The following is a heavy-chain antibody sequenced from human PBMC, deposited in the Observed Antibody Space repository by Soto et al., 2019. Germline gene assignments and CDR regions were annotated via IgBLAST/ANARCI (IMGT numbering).Heavy chain of an antibody. Sequence: SGGTRRLSCAAAGFSFSNYVLSWVRPAPGKGLEWSSIISGNGCTTYYAYYEKGRLTISKTNYKKMVYLQMNSLRAEDTAIYYCSKGPPIGVGLTYFDYWGQGTRVTVSS. D-gene: IGHD3-3*01. J-gene: IGHJ4*02. CDR2: ISGNGCTT. V-gene: IGHV3-23*01. CDR1: GFSFSNYV. CDR3: SKGPPIGVGLTYFDY.